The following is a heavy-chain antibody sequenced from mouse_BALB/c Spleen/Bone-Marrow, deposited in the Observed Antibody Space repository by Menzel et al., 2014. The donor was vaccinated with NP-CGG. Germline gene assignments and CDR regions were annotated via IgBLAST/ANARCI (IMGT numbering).Heavy chain of an antibody. CDR1: GFSLTNYG. D-gene: IGHD2-14*01. CDR2: IWAGGST. CDR3: ASYYRYDGAY. Sequence: VHLVESGPGLVAPSQSLSISCTVSGFSLTNYGVHWVRQPPGKGLEWLGVIWAGGSTNYYSALMSRLTISKDNAKSQVFLKMSSLQTDDTAMYYCASYYRYDGAYWGQGTLVTVAA. J-gene: IGHJ3*01. V-gene: IGHV2-9*02.